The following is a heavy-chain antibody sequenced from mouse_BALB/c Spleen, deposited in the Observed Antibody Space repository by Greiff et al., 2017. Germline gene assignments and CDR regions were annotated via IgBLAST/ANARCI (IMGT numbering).Heavy chain of an antibody. J-gene: IGHJ4*01. CDR1: GFTFSSYA. CDR2: ISSGGST. CDR3: AREGSYDGYYGDAMDY. Sequence: EVQVVESGGGLVKPGGSLKLSCAASGFTFSSYAMSWVRQTPEKRLEWVASISSGGSTYYPDSVKGRFTISRDNARNILYLQMSSLRSEDTAMYYCAREGSYDGYYGDAMDYWGQGTSVTVSS. D-gene: IGHD2-3*01. V-gene: IGHV5-6-5*01.